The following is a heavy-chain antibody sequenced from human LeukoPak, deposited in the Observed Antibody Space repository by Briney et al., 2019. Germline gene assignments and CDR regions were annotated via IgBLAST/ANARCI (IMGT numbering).Heavy chain of an antibody. CDR2: IYYSGST. D-gene: IGHD6-13*01. Sequence: SETLSLTCTVSGGSISSYYWSWIRQPPGKGLEWIGYIYYSGSTNYNPSLKSRVTISVDTSKNQFSLKLSSVTAADTAVYYCARLIAAAGLYYFDYWGQGTLVTVSS. J-gene: IGHJ4*02. V-gene: IGHV4-59*08. CDR1: GGSISSYY. CDR3: ARLIAAAGLYYFDY.